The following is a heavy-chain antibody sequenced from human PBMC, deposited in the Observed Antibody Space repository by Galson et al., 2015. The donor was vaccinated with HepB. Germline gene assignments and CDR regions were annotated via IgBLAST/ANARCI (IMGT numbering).Heavy chain of an antibody. D-gene: IGHD3-3*01. J-gene: IGHJ6*03. CDR3: ARGATIFGVVNMGYYYYYYYMDV. V-gene: IGHV3-48*01. CDR2: ISSSSSTI. Sequence: SLRLSCAASGFTFSSYSMNWVRQAPGKGLEWVSYISSSSSTIYYADSVKGRFTISRDNAKNSLYLQMNSLRAEDTAVYYCARGATIFGVVNMGYYYYYYYMDVWGKGTTVTVSS. CDR1: GFTFSSYS.